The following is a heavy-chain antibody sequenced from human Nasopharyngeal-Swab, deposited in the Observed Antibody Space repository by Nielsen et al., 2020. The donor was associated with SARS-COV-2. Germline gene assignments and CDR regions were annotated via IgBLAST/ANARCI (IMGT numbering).Heavy chain of an antibody. CDR1: GFDFTIYG. J-gene: IGHJ6*02. Sequence: GESLKISCAASGFDFTIYGMNWFRQAPGKGLEWVSYITNSGSVKYADSVKGRFTISRDTKNTLYLQMNSLRAEDTAVYYCVRDRGEMATIRGYYYYYGMDVWGQGTTVTVSS. D-gene: IGHD5-24*01. V-gene: IGHV3-21*05. CDR2: ITNSGSV. CDR3: VRDRGEMATIRGYYYYYGMDV.